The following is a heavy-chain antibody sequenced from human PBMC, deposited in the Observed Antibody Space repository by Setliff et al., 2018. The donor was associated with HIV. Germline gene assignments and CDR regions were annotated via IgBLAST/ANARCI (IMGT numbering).Heavy chain of an antibody. Sequence: KPSETLSLTCTVSGGSISSDDHYWSWIRQPPGKGLEWIGYIYHTGATYYKSSLESRLTISVDTSKNQFSLKLNSVTAADTAVYFCALMSISASVYFDYWGQGSQVTVSS. CDR3: ALMSISASVYFDY. J-gene: IGHJ4*02. CDR1: GGSISSDDHY. V-gene: IGHV4-30-4*01. CDR2: IYHTGAT. D-gene: IGHD6-25*01.